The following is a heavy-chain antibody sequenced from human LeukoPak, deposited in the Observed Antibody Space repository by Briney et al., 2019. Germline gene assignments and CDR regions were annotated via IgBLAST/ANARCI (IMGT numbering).Heavy chain of an antibody. CDR3: ARGPSIWLHQRYFDY. V-gene: IGHV1-46*01. Sequence: GALVKVSCKASGYTFTSYYMHWVRQAPGQGLEWMGIINPSGGSTSYAQRFQGRVTMTRDTSTSTVYMELSSLRSEDTAVYYCARGPSIWLHQRYFDYWGQGTLVTVSS. CDR1: GYTFTSYY. J-gene: IGHJ4*02. D-gene: IGHD5-24*01. CDR2: INPSGGST.